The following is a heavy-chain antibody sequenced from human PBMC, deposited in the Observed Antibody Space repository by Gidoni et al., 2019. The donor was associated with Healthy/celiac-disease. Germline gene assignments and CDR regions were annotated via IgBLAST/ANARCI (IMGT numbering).Heavy chain of an antibody. CDR3: AKAHVLNSSWYDYYYGMDV. CDR2: ISWNSGSI. Sequence: EVQLVESGGGLVQPGRSLRLSCAASGFTLDDYAMHWVRQAPGKGLEWVSGISWNSGSIGYADSVKGRFTISRDNAKNSLYLQMNSLRAEDTALYYCAKAHVLNSSWYDYYYGMDVWGQGTTVTVSS. J-gene: IGHJ6*02. D-gene: IGHD6-13*01. CDR1: GFTLDDYA. V-gene: IGHV3-9*01.